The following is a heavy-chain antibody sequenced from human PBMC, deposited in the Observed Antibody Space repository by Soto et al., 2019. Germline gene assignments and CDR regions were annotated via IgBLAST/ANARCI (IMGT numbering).Heavy chain of an antibody. Sequence: SETLSLTCAVSGGSINSSDLWNWVRQSPGKGLEWIGEIYHGGNINYNPSLTRRVTISIDKSQNQFSLNLFSVTAADTAVYYCARDHPYGRNWASDYWGQGALVTVSS. J-gene: IGHJ4*01. CDR1: GGSINSSDL. CDR2: IYHGGNI. D-gene: IGHD1-1*01. CDR3: ARDHPYGRNWASDY. V-gene: IGHV4-4*02.